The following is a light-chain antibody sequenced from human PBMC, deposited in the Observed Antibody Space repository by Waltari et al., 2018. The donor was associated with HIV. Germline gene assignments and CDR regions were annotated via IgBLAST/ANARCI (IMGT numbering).Light chain of an antibody. CDR2: GAS. V-gene: IGKV3D-15*01. Sequence: EIVMTLSPATLSVSPGQRVTLSCRASQNIGANLAWYQQRPGQPPRLLIHGASSRDPGIPARFTGRGTGTEFTLQISNLQSDDSGVYYCQQYLDWPPWTFGQGTKV. CDR1: QNIGAN. J-gene: IGKJ1*01. CDR3: QQYLDWPPWT.